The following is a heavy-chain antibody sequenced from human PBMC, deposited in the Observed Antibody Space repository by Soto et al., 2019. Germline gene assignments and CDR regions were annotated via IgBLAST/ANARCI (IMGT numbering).Heavy chain of an antibody. D-gene: IGHD3-3*01. CDR1: GFTFTNYW. Sequence: ESGGGLVQPGGSLRLSCAASGFTFTNYWMSWVRQAPGKGLEWVANIKQDGSEKYYADSAKGRFIISRDNAKTSLYLQMNSLSAEDTAVYYCARDMGVFWSGYPEGGFDYWGQGTPVTVSS. CDR2: IKQDGSEK. CDR3: ARDMGVFWSGYPEGGFDY. J-gene: IGHJ4*02. V-gene: IGHV3-7*01.